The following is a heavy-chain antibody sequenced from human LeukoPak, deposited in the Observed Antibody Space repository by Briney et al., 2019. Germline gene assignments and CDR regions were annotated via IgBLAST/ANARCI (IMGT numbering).Heavy chain of an antibody. J-gene: IGHJ4*02. Sequence: GSLRLSCAASGFTFSSYAMSWVRQAPGKGLEWVSGISGSGGSTYYADSVKGRFTISRDNSKNTLYLQMNSLRAEDTAVYYCASDTAMVPLFDYWGQGTLVTVSS. D-gene: IGHD5-18*01. CDR1: GFTFSSYA. CDR2: ISGSGGST. CDR3: ASDTAMVPLFDY. V-gene: IGHV3-23*01.